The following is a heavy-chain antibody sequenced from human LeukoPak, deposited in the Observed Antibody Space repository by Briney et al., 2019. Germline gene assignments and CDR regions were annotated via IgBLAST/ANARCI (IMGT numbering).Heavy chain of an antibody. Sequence: ASVTVSCKASGYTFTSYGISWVRQAPGQGLEWMGWISAYNGNTNYAQKFQGRVTMTTGTSTSTAYMELRNLRSDDTAVYYCARCPTLWFGKLSLDYWLQGTLVTVSS. CDR3: ARCPTLWFGKLSLDY. CDR2: ISAYNGNT. J-gene: IGHJ4*02. V-gene: IGHV1-18*01. D-gene: IGHD3-10*01. CDR1: GYTFTSYG.